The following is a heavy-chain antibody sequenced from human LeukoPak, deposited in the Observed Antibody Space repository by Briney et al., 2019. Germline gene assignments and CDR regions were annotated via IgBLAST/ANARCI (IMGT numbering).Heavy chain of an antibody. CDR1: GFSFEDYT. Sequence: PGGSLRVSCAASGFSFEDYTMHWVRQAPGKGLEWVSLISWNAGTTYYADSVKGRFTISRDNSKNSLSLQMNSLRTEDTALYYCAKQHCRGACSGNWYFDIWGRGTLVTVSS. J-gene: IGHJ2*01. CDR2: ISWNAGTT. D-gene: IGHD2-21*02. V-gene: IGHV3-43*01. CDR3: AKQHCRGACSGNWYFDI.